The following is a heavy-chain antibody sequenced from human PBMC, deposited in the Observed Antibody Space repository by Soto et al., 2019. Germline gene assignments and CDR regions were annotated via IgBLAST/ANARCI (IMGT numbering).Heavy chain of an antibody. CDR3: ARPEGYGSGSYYFDS. J-gene: IGHJ4*02. CDR2: VYVTGTGT. D-gene: IGHD3-10*01. CDR1: GYPFTTYH. V-gene: IGHV1-46*01. Sequence: ASVKVSCKASGYPFTTYHLHWVRQVPGQGLEWMGIVYVTGTGTRSAQKFQGRLTMTRDRSTSTVYMELSSLRSEDTAVYYCARPEGYGSGSYYFDSWGQGTLVTVSS.